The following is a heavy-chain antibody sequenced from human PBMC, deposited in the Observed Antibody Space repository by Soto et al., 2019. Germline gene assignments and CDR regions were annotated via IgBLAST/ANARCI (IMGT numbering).Heavy chain of an antibody. CDR3: ARGALRWFDY. Sequence: SETLSLTCAVYGGSFSGYYWSWIHQPPGKGLEWIGEINHSGSTNYNPSLKSRVTISVDTSKNQFSLKLSSVTAADTAVYYCARGALRWFDYWGQGTLVTVSS. D-gene: IGHD2-15*01. V-gene: IGHV4-34*01. CDR1: GGSFSGYY. J-gene: IGHJ4*02. CDR2: INHSGST.